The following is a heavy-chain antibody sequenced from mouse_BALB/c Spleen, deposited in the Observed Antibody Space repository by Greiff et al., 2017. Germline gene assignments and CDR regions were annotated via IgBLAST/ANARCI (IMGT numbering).Heavy chain of an antibody. CDR3: ARSGYRDYYAMDY. V-gene: IGHV1-63*02. Sequence: QVQLKQSGAELVRPGTSVKISCKASGYTFTNYWLGWVKQRPGHGLEWIGDIYPGGGYTNYNEKFKGKATLTADTSSSTAYMQLSSLTSEDSAVYFCARSGYRDYYAMDYWGQGTSVTVSS. J-gene: IGHJ4*01. CDR1: GYTFTNYW. D-gene: IGHD3-1*01. CDR2: IYPGGGYT.